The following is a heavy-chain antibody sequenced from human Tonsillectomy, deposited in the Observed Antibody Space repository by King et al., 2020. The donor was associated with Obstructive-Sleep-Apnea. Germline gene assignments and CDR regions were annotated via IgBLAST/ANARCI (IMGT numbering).Heavy chain of an antibody. J-gene: IGHJ3*02. CDR2: IYYSGST. Sequence: LQLQESGPGLVKPSETLSLTCTVSGGSISSSSYYWGWIRQPPGKGLEWIGSIYYSGSTHYNPSLKSRVTISVDTSKNQFSLKLRSVTAADTAVYYCARVPLGDAFDIWGQGTMVTVSS. V-gene: IGHV4-39*01. D-gene: IGHD7-27*01. CDR3: ARVPLGDAFDI. CDR1: GGSISSSSYY.